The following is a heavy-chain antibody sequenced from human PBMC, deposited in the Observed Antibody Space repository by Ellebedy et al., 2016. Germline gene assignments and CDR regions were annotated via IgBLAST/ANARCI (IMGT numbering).Heavy chain of an antibody. Sequence: GESLKISCAASGLTFSNAWMNWVRQAPGKGLEWVGLIKSKINGGTTDYAAPVKGGFTISRDDSKDMLYLQMNSLNTEDTAEYYCVTELSGSFDFWGQGDLVTVSS. CDR3: VTELSGSFDF. D-gene: IGHD3-16*02. V-gene: IGHV3-15*07. J-gene: IGHJ4*02. CDR1: GLTFSNAW. CDR2: IKSKINGGTT.